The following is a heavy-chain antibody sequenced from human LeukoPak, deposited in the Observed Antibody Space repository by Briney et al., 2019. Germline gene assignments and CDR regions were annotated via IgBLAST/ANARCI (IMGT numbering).Heavy chain of an antibody. CDR1: GYIFMNFG. J-gene: IGHJ4*02. Sequence: ASVKVSCKTSGYIFMNFGLTWVRQAPGQGLEWMGWINTYNDNTNYAQKFRGRVSLTTDPSTGTGYMELGNLKSDDTAVYYCARGGGYGYWGQGTLVTVSS. CDR3: ARGGGYGY. V-gene: IGHV1-18*01. CDR2: INTYNDNT. D-gene: IGHD3-16*01.